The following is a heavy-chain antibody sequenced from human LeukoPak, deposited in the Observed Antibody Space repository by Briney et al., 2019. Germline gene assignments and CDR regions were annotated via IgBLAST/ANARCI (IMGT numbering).Heavy chain of an antibody. V-gene: IGHV6-1*01. D-gene: IGHD2-15*01. J-gene: IGHJ4*02. CDR1: GDSVSSNSAA. Sequence: SQTLSLTCAISGDSVSSNSAAWNWIRQSPSRGLEWLGRTYYRSKWYNDYAVSVKSRITINPDTSKNQFSLQLNSVTPEDTAVYYCARGPGLLCSGGGCYRGGSFDYWGQGTLVTVSS. CDR2: TYYRSKWYN. CDR3: ARGPGLLCSGGGCYRGGSFDY.